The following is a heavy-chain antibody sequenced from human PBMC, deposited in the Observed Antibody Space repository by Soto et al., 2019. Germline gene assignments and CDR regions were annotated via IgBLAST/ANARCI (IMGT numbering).Heavy chain of an antibody. J-gene: IGHJ4*02. CDR3: ARVWGHYYGSGSTVIDY. CDR1: GYTFTSYD. Sequence: QVQLVQSGAEVKKPGASVKVSCKASGYTFTSYDLNWVRQATGQGLEWMGWMNPNSGNTGYAQKFQGRVTMTRNTSISTAYRELSSLRSEDTAVYYCARVWGHYYGSGSTVIDYFGQGTLVTVSS. CDR2: MNPNSGNT. V-gene: IGHV1-8*01. D-gene: IGHD3-10*01.